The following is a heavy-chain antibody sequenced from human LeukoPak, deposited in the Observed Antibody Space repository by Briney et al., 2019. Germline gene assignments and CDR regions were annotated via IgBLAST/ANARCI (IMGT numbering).Heavy chain of an antibody. CDR3: ARSRSGGSLLGY. J-gene: IGHJ4*02. CDR1: GFTFSSYA. D-gene: IGHD2-15*01. Sequence: GGSLRLSCAASGFTFSSYAMHWVRQAPGKGLEWVAVISNDGSNKYYADSVKGRFTISRDNSKNTLYLQMNSLRAEDTAVYYCARSRSGGSLLGYWGQGTLVTVSS. V-gene: IGHV3-30*04. CDR2: ISNDGSNK.